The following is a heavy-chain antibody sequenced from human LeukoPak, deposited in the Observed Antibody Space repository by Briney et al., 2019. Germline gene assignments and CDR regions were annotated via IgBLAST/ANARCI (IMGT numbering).Heavy chain of an antibody. CDR3: AKTPHTAWGDY. CDR1: GFTFSSYV. V-gene: IGHV3-23*01. D-gene: IGHD5-18*01. Sequence: GGSLRLSCAASGFTFSSYVMSWVRQTPGKGLEWVSGISGNGGSTYYVDSVKGRFTISRYNSKNTLYLQMNSLRAEDTAVYYCAKTPHTAWGDYWGQGTLVTVSS. CDR2: ISGNGGST. J-gene: IGHJ4*02.